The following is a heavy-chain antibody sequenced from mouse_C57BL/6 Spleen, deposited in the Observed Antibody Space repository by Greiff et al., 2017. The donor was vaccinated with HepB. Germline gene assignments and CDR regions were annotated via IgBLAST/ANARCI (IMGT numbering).Heavy chain of an antibody. CDR1: GYTFTSYW. Sequence: QVQLQQPGAELVKPGASVKLSCKASGYTFTSYWMHWVKQRPGRGLEWSGRIDPNSGGTKYNEKFKSKATLTVDKPSSTAYMQLSSLTSEDSAVYYCARENYYGSYFAYWGQGTLVTVSA. J-gene: IGHJ3*01. CDR3: ARENYYGSYFAY. V-gene: IGHV1-72*01. CDR2: IDPNSGGT. D-gene: IGHD1-1*01.